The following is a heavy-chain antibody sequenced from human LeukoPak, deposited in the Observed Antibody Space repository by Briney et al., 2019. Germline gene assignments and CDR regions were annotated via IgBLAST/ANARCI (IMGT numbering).Heavy chain of an antibody. D-gene: IGHD3-3*01. CDR3: TRDDYDFWSGFPDFDY. CDR1: GFTFSGSA. CDR2: IRSKANSYAT. V-gene: IGHV3-73*01. J-gene: IGHJ4*02. Sequence: PGGSLRLSCAASGFTFSGSAMHWVRQASGKGLEWVGRIRSKANSYATAYAASVKGRFTISRDDSKNTAYLQMNSLKTEDTAVYYCTRDDYDFWSGFPDFDYWGQGTLVTVSS.